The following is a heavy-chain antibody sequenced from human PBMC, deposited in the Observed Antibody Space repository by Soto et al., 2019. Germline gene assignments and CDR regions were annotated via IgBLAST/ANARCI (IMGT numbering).Heavy chain of an antibody. J-gene: IGHJ3*02. CDR1: GYTFTSYG. CDR3: ARGDGLLWFVGHAFDI. CDR2: SSAYNGNI. D-gene: IGHD3-10*01. V-gene: IGHV1-18*01. Sequence: QVQLVQAGAEVKKPGASVKVSCKASGYTFTSYGISWVRQAPGQGLEWMGWSSAYNGNINYAQKLQGGVTMTTDTSTSKAYMELRSLRSDATAVYYCARGDGLLWFVGHAFDIWGQGTMVTVSS.